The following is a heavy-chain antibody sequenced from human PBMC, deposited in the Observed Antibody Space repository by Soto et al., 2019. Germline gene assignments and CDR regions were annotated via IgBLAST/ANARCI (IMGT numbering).Heavy chain of an antibody. CDR3: AKAGETYYYGSGSPPDY. CDR1: GFTFSSYA. Sequence: EVQLLESGGGLVQPGGSLRLSCAASGFTFSSYAITWVRQAPGTGLEWVSAISGSGASTYYADSVKGRCTISRDSSKYTRYLQMNSLRAEDTAVYYCAKAGETYYYGSGSPPDYWGQGTLVTVSS. D-gene: IGHD3-10*01. J-gene: IGHJ4*02. V-gene: IGHV3-23*01. CDR2: ISGSGAST.